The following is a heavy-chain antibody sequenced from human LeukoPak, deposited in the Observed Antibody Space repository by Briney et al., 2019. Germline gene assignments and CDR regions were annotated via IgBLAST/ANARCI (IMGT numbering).Heavy chain of an antibody. D-gene: IGHD6-13*01. CDR2: IYTGGTT. CDR1: GFTVSENY. CDR3: AGADASIWHGAKY. J-gene: IGHJ4*02. Sequence: GGSLRLSCAASGFTVSENYMSWIRQAPGKGLEWVSLIYTGGTTYYADSVQDRFTISRDTSKNIVYLQMNSLSAEDTAVYYCAGADASIWHGAKYWGQGTLVTVSS. V-gene: IGHV3-66*01.